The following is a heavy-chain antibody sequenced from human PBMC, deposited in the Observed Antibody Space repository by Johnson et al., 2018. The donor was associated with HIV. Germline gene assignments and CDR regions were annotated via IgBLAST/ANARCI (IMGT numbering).Heavy chain of an antibody. CDR3: ARGGTAYWDRVSAFDI. CDR2: IYTGDST. V-gene: IGHV3-53*01. Sequence: VQLVESGGGLIQPGGSLRLSCAASGFTVSSNYMSWVRQAPGKGLEWVSVIYTGDSTYYADPVRGRFTVSRDNSKNTMYLQMNSLRAEDTAVYYCARGGTAYWDRVSAFDIWGQGTMVTVSS. CDR1: GFTVSSNY. D-gene: IGHD2-8*02. J-gene: IGHJ3*02.